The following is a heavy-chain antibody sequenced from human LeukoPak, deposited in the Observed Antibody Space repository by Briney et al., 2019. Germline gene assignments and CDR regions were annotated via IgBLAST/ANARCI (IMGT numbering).Heavy chain of an antibody. CDR2: ISAYNGNT. D-gene: IGHD1-26*01. V-gene: IGHV1-18*01. Sequence: GASVKVSCKASGYTFTNYGISWVRQAPGQGLEWMGWISAYNGNTNYAQKLQGRVTMTTDTSTSTAYMELRSLRSDDTAVYCCARGVGATDPWVFLDYWGQGTLVTVSS. J-gene: IGHJ4*02. CDR1: GYTFTNYG. CDR3: ARGVGATDPWVFLDY.